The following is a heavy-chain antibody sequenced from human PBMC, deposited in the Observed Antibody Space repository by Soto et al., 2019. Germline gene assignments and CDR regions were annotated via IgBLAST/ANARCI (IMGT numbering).Heavy chain of an antibody. V-gene: IGHV3-21*01. J-gene: IGHJ6*02. Sequence: GGSLRLSCAASGFTFSSYSMNWVRQAPGKGLEWVSSISSSSSYIYYADSVKGRFTISRDNAKNSLYLQMNSLRAEDTAVYYCALGYCSSTSCPYYYYGMDVWGQGTTVTVSS. D-gene: IGHD2-2*01. CDR1: GFTFSSYS. CDR3: ALGYCSSTSCPYYYYGMDV. CDR2: ISSSSSYI.